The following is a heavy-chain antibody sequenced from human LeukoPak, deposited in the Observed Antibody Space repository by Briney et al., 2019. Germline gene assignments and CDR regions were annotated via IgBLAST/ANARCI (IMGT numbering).Heavy chain of an antibody. V-gene: IGHV7-4-1*02. Sequence: ASVKVSCKASGGTFSSYAISWVRQAPGQGLEWMGWVNSNTGNPTYAQGFTGRFVFSWDTSVSTAYLQISSLKAEDTAVYYCARVRYTSGLYYFESWGQGTLVTVSS. D-gene: IGHD6-19*01. CDR1: GGTFSSYA. CDR2: VNSNTGNP. CDR3: ARVRYTSGLYYFES. J-gene: IGHJ4*02.